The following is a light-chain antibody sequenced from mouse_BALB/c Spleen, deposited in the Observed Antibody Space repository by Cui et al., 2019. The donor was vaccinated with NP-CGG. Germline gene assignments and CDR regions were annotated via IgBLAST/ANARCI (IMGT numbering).Light chain of an antibody. CDR2: GTN. CDR3: ALWYSNHWV. Sequence: AVVTHASALTPSPGVTVTLTCRSSTWAVTTNNYANWVQEKPDHLFTGLIGGTNNRAPGVPARFSGSLIGDKAALTITGAQTEDEAIYFCALWYSNHWVFGGGTKLTVL. V-gene: IGLV1*01. CDR1: TWAVTTNNY. J-gene: IGLJ1*01.